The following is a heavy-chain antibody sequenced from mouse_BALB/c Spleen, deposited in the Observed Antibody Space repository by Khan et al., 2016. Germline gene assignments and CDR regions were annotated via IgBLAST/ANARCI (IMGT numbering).Heavy chain of an antibody. J-gene: IGHJ4*01. Sequence: QVQLKQSGPGLVAPSQSLSITCTVTGFSLSRYNIHWVRQPPGKGLEWLGMIWGGGGTDYNSTLKSRLSISKDNSKSQVFLKMNSLQTDDTAMYYCAIAYYRYDSYYAMDYWGQGTSVTVSS. CDR3: AIAYYRYDSYYAMDY. CDR2: IWGGGGT. V-gene: IGHV2-6-4*01. D-gene: IGHD2-14*01. CDR1: GFSLSRYN.